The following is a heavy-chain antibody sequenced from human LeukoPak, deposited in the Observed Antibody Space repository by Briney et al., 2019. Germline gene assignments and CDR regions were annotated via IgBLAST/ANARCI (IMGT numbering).Heavy chain of an antibody. Sequence: PSETLSLTCTVSGGSISSYYWSWIRQPPGKGLEWIGYIYYSGSTNYNPSLKSRVTISVDTSKNQFSLKLSSVTAADTAVYYCARVHYDFWSGYSYLFDPWGQGTLVTVSS. D-gene: IGHD3-3*01. CDR3: ARVHYDFWSGYSYLFDP. V-gene: IGHV4-59*01. CDR2: IYYSGST. CDR1: GGSISSYY. J-gene: IGHJ5*02.